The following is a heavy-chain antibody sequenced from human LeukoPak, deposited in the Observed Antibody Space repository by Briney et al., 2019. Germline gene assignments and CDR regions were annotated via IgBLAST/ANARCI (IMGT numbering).Heavy chain of an antibody. D-gene: IGHD3-10*01. CDR1: GGSISGGAYY. CDR3: ARAGLYNAFDI. V-gene: IGHV4-30-4*08. Sequence: PSETLSLTCSVSGGSISGGAYYWNWIRQHPGKGLEWIGHIYYSGRTFYNPSLKSRVTISVDRSKNQFSLKLSSVTAADTAVYYCARAGLYNAFDIWGQGTMVTVSS. J-gene: IGHJ3*02. CDR2: IYYSGRT.